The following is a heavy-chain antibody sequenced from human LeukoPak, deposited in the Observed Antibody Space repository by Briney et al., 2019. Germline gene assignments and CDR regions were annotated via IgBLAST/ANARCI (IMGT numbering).Heavy chain of an antibody. Sequence: PGGSLRLPCAASGFTYDVYGMRLVRQAPGKGLEWVSGINWNGGSTGYAYSVKGRFTISRDNAKNSLYLQMNILRAEDTALYYCARRDYDENAFDIWSQGTMVTVSS. D-gene: IGHD4-17*01. CDR2: INWNGGST. V-gene: IGHV3-20*04. J-gene: IGHJ3*02. CDR1: GFTYDVYG. CDR3: ARRDYDENAFDI.